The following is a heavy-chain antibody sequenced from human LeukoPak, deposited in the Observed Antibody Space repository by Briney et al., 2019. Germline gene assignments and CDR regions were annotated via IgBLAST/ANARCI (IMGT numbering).Heavy chain of an antibody. Sequence: SVKVSCKASGGTFSSYAISWVRQAPGQGLEWMGGIIPIFGTANYAQKFQGRVTITADESTSTAYMELSSLRAEDTAVYYCARDTYDILTGYSISPFDYWGQGTLVTVSS. D-gene: IGHD3-9*01. CDR1: GGTFSSYA. CDR3: ARDTYDILTGYSISPFDY. J-gene: IGHJ4*02. CDR2: IIPIFGTA. V-gene: IGHV1-69*13.